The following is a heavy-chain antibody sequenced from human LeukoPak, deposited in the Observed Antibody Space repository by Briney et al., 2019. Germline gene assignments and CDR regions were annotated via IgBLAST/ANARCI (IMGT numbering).Heavy chain of an antibody. Sequence: PGGSLRLSCAASGFTFSSYSMNWVRQAPGKGLEWVSAISGSGGSTYYADSVKGRFTISRDNSKNTLYLQMNSLRAEDTAVYYCAKDEGLLWFGVLTYWGQGTLVTVSS. V-gene: IGHV3-23*01. CDR1: GFTFSSYS. CDR2: ISGSGGST. CDR3: AKDEGLLWFGVLTY. D-gene: IGHD3-10*01. J-gene: IGHJ4*02.